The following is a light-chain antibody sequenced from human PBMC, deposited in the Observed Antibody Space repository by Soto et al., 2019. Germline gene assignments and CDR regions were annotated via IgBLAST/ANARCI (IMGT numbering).Light chain of an antibody. J-gene: IGKJ4*01. V-gene: IGKV4-1*01. CDR2: WAS. CDR1: RGVSYSFDNRNH. CDR3: QQYSSTPLT. Sequence: DIVMTQSPDSLAVSLGERATINCKSSRGVSYSFDNRNHIAWYQQKPGQPPKLLIYWASTRESGVPDRFSGSGSGTDFTLTISSLQAEDVAVYYCQQYSSTPLTFGGGTKVEIK.